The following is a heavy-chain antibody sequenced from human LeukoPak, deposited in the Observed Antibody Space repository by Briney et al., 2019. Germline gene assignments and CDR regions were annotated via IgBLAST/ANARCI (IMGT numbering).Heavy chain of an antibody. V-gene: IGHV3-30*18. CDR3: AKDREYQLLYNYFDY. J-gene: IGHJ4*02. D-gene: IGHD2-2*02. Sequence: QPGRSLRLSCAASGFTFSSYGMHWVRQAPGKGLEWVAVISYDGSNKYYADSVKGRFTISRDNSKNTLCLQMNSLRAEDTAVYYCAKDREYQLLYNYFDYWGQGTLVTVSS. CDR2: ISYDGSNK. CDR1: GFTFSSYG.